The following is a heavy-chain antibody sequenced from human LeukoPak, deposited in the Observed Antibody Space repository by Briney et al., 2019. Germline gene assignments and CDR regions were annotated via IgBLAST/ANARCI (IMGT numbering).Heavy chain of an antibody. CDR3: ALLAVASDFDY. D-gene: IGHD6-19*01. V-gene: IGHV3-48*03. J-gene: IGHJ4*02. CDR1: GFLFSVYE. CDR2: IGSGGAIR. Sequence: GGSLRLSCAVSGFLFSVYEMNWVRQAPGKGLEWVSNIGSGGAIRHYSDSVKGRFSISRDNAENSLFLQMNSLRVEDTGIYYCALLAVASDFDYWGQGALVTVSS.